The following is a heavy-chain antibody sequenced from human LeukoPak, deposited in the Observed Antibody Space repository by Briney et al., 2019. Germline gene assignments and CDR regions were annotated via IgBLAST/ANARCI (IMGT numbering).Heavy chain of an antibody. Sequence: ASVKVSCKASGGTSSNYAISWVRQAPGQGLEWMGGIIPIFGSANYAQKFQDRVTITADESTSTAYMELSSLRSEDTAVYYCARVSHSGRYSPFDYWGQGTLVTVSS. D-gene: IGHD1-26*01. CDR1: GGTSSNYA. CDR2: IIPIFGSA. J-gene: IGHJ4*02. CDR3: ARVSHSGRYSPFDY. V-gene: IGHV1-69*13.